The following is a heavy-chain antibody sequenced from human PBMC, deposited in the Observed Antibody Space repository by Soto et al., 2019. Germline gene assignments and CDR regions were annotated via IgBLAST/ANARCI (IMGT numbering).Heavy chain of an antibody. D-gene: IGHD3-3*01. CDR1: GGSISSGGYY. Sequence: SETLSLTCTVSGGSISSGGYYWSWIRQHPGKGLEWIGYIYYSGSTNYNPSLKSRVTISVDTSKNQFSLKLSSVTAADTAVYYCARHGDFWSGYYGAFDIWGQGTMVTVSS. CDR3: ARHGDFWSGYYGAFDI. V-gene: IGHV4-61*08. CDR2: IYYSGST. J-gene: IGHJ3*02.